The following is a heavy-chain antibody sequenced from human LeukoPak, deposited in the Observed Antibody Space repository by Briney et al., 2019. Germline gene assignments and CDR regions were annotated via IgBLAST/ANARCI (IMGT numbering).Heavy chain of an antibody. Sequence: GASVKVSCKASGGTFSSYAISWVRQAPGQGLEWMGRIIPIFGIANYAQKFQGRVTITADKSTSTAYMELSSLRSEDTAVYYCARDGGVPPYYYDSSGYYFDHWGQGTLVTVSS. J-gene: IGHJ4*02. CDR3: ARDGGVPPYYYDSSGYYFDH. CDR1: GGTFSSYA. CDR2: IIPIFGIA. V-gene: IGHV1-69*04. D-gene: IGHD3-22*01.